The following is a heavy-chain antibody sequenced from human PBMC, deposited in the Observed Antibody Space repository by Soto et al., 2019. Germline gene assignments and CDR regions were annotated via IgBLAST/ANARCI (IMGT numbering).Heavy chain of an antibody. V-gene: IGHV1-18*04. CDR3: AREWSPDYDILYNRFDP. J-gene: IGHJ5*02. CDR1: GYTFTSYG. CDR2: ISAYNGNT. Sequence: ASVKVSCKASGYTFTSYGISWVRQAPGQGLEWMGWISAYNGNTNYAQKLQGRVTMTTDTSTSTAYMELRSLRSDDTAVYYCAREWSPDYDILYNRFDPWGQGTLVPVSS. D-gene: IGHD3-9*01.